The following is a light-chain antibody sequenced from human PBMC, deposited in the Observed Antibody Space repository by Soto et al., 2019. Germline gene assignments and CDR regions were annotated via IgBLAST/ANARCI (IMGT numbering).Light chain of an antibody. CDR2: GAS. CDR3: QQSFSTTWT. Sequence: DIQMTQSPSSLSASVGDRVTITCRATQRIYSYLNWYQQKPGKAPKPLIYGASSLQGGVPSRFSGSGSGTEFTLTISSLQPEDFATYYCQQSFSTTWTFGPGTKVEIK. V-gene: IGKV1-39*01. J-gene: IGKJ1*01. CDR1: QRIYSY.